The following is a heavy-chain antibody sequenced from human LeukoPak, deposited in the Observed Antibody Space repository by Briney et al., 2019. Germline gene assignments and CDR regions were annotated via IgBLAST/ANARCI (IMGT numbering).Heavy chain of an antibody. Sequence: GGSLRLSCAGSGFSFSSYGMHWVRQAPGKGLEWMAFIRSDGSNKYYADSVKGRFTISRDNSKNTLYLQMNSLRAEDTAVYYCARSRVVVISFWGQGTLVTVSS. CDR1: GFSFSSYG. CDR2: IRSDGSNK. CDR3: ARSRVVVISF. D-gene: IGHD3-22*01. V-gene: IGHV3-30*02. J-gene: IGHJ4*02.